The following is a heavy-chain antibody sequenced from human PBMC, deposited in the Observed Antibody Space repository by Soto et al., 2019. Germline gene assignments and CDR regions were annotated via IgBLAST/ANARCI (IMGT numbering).Heavy chain of an antibody. Sequence: SVKVSCKSSGGTFSSYAISWVRQAPGQGLEWMGGIIPIFGTANYAQKFQGRVTITADESTSTAYMELSSLRSEDTAVYYCARDNPXRKYYGSGSYLYYGMDVWGQGTTVTVSS. CDR3: ARDNPXRKYYGSGSYLYYGMDV. CDR2: IIPIFGTA. CDR1: GGTFSSYA. V-gene: IGHV1-69*13. D-gene: IGHD3-10*01. J-gene: IGHJ6*02.